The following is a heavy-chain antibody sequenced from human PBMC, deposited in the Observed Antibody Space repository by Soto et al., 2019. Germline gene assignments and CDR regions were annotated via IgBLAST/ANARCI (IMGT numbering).Heavy chain of an antibody. V-gene: IGHV3-23*01. J-gene: IGHJ4*02. CDR2: VSGDGANT. Sequence: PGGALRLSCAASGFTFDSYALSWVRQAPGKGLEWVSAVSGDGANTYYSDSVKGRFTISRDNSKNTLYLQMNSLRVEDTAVYYCAKEMAFGRPYDFWGQGTLVTVSS. D-gene: IGHD2-8*01. CDR1: GFTFDSYA. CDR3: AKEMAFGRPYDF.